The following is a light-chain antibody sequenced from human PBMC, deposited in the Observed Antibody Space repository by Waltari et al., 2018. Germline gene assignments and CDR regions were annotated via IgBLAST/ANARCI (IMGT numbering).Light chain of an antibody. CDR2: KAS. CDR3: QQYNSYSYT. J-gene: IGKJ2*01. Sequence: DIQMTQSPSTLSVAVGDRVTITCRASQSISSWLAWYQQKPGKAPKLLIYKASSLESGVPSRFSGSGSGTEFTLTIRSLQPDDFATYYGQQYNSYSYTFGQGTKLEIK. CDR1: QSISSW. V-gene: IGKV1-5*03.